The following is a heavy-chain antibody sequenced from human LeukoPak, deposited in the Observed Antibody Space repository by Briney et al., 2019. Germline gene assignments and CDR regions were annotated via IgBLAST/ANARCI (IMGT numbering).Heavy chain of an antibody. J-gene: IGHJ5*02. CDR1: GYSISSGYY. V-gene: IGHV4-38-2*01. CDR2: IYHSGST. D-gene: IGHD6-6*01. Sequence: SETLCLTCAVSGYSISSGYYWGWIRQPPGKGLEWIGSIYHSGSTYYNPSLKSRVTISVDTSKNQFSLKLSSVTAADTSVYYCARGRSSPPFNWFDPWGQGTLVTVSS. CDR3: ARGRSSPPFNWFDP.